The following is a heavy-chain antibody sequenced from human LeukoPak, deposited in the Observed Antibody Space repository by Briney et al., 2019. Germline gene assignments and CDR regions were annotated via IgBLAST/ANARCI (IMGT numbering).Heavy chain of an antibody. V-gene: IGHV1-18*01. CDR1: GYTFTSYG. Sequence: ASVKVSCKGSGYTFTSYGISWVRQAPGQGLEWMGWISTYNGNTNYAQKLQGRVTMTTDTSTSTAYMEVRSLRSDDTAVYYCAREFGSSAYIYNMDVWGQGTTVTVSS. CDR2: ISTYNGNT. D-gene: IGHD3-22*01. CDR3: AREFGSSAYIYNMDV. J-gene: IGHJ6*02.